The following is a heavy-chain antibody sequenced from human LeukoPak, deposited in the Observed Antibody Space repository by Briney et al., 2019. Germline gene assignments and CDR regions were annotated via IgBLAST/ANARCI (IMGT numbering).Heavy chain of an antibody. J-gene: IGHJ3*02. CDR2: ISAYNGNT. D-gene: IGHD3-16*01. V-gene: IGHV1-18*01. CDR1: GYTFTSYG. Sequence: ASVKVSCKASGYTFTSYGISWVRQAPGQGLEWMGWISAYNGNTNYAQKLQGRVTMTTDTSTSTAYMELRSLRSDDTAVYYCATTRRMGGAFDIWGQGTMVTVSS. CDR3: ATTRRMGGAFDI.